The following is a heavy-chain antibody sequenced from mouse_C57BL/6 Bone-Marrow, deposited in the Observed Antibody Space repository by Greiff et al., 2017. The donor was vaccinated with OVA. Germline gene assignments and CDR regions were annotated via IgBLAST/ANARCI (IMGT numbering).Heavy chain of an antibody. J-gene: IGHJ2*01. V-gene: IGHV14-4*01. CDR2: IDPENGDT. CDR1: GFNIKDDY. D-gene: IGHD3-3*01. Sequence: VQLQQSGAELVRPGASVKLSCTASGFNIKDDYMHWVKQRPEQGLEWIGWIDPENGDTEYASKVQGKATITADTSSNTAYLQLSSLTSEDTAVYYCTAQGDDFDYWGQGTTLTVSS. CDR3: TAQGDDFDY.